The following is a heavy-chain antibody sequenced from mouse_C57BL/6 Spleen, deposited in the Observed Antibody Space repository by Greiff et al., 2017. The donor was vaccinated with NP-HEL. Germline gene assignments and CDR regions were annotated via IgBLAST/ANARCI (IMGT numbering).Heavy chain of an antibody. V-gene: IGHV1-55*01. CDR1: GYTFTSYW. CDR2: IYPGSGST. J-gene: IGHJ4*01. Sequence: VQLQQPGAELVKPGASVKMSCKASGYTFTSYWITWVKQRPGQGLEWIGDIYPGSGSTNYNEKFKSKATLTVDTSSSTAYMQLSSLTSEDSAVYYCAREGDYERAMDYWGQGTSVTVSS. D-gene: IGHD2-4*01. CDR3: AREGDYERAMDY.